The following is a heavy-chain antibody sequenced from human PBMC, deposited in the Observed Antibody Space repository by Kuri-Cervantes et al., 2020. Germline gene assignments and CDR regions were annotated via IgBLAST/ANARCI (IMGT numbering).Heavy chain of an antibody. V-gene: IGHV1-46*01. J-gene: IGHJ3*02. Sequence: GGSLRLSCKASGYTFTSYYMHWVRQAPGQGLEWMGIINPSGDSTSYAQKFQGRVTMTTDTSTSTAYMELRSLRSDDTAVYYCARLITIFGGDAFDIWGQGTMVTVSS. CDR2: INPSGDST. CDR3: ARLITIFGGDAFDI. CDR1: GYTFTSYY. D-gene: IGHD3-3*01.